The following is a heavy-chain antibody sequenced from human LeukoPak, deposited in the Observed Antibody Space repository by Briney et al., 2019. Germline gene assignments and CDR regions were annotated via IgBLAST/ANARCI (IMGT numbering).Heavy chain of an antibody. V-gene: IGHV4-59*12. J-gene: IGHJ5*02. Sequence: SETLSLTCTVSGGSISSYYWSWIRQPPGKGLEWIGYIYYSGSTNYNPSLKSRVTISVDTSKNQFSLKLSSVTAADTAVYYCARSGRITFGGVIDHPFDPWGQGTLVTVSS. CDR1: GGSISSYY. CDR2: IYYSGST. D-gene: IGHD3-16*02. CDR3: ARSGRITFGGVIDHPFDP.